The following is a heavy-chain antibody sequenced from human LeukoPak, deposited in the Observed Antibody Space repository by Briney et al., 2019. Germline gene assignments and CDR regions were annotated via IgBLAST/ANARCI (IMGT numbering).Heavy chain of an antibody. CDR2: ISSSSSYI. Sequence: GGSLRLSCAASGFTFSSYSINWVRQAPGKGLEWVSSISSSSSYIYYADSVKGRFTISRDNAKNSLYLQMNSLRAEDTAVYYCARLLRVGATSWFDPWGQGTLVTVSS. V-gene: IGHV3-21*01. J-gene: IGHJ5*02. CDR3: ARLLRVGATSWFDP. D-gene: IGHD1-26*01. CDR1: GFTFSSYS.